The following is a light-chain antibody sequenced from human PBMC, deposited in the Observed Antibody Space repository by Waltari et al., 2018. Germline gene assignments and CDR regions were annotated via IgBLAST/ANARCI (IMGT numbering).Light chain of an antibody. CDR1: ELPRKY. J-gene: IGLJ1*01. V-gene: IGLV3-10*01. CDR3: YSSDSTGLRV. Sequence: SYELTQPTSVSVSPGQTARITCSGHELPRKYAYWFQQKSGQAPRLVLYEDTKRPSGIPDSFAGSSSGTVATLTITGSQVDDEADYYCYSSDSTGLRVFGGGTTVVVL. CDR2: EDT.